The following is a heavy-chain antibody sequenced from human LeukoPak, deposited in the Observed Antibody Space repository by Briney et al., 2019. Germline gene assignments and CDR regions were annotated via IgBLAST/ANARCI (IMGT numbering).Heavy chain of an antibody. D-gene: IGHD2-21*01. CDR3: ARDRGDPTIY. Sequence: GGSLRLSCAASGFTFSSYWMSWVRQAPGKGLGWVANINQDRSEKYYVDSVKGRSTISRDNAKNSLYLQMSSLRAEDTAVYYCARDRGDPTIYWGQGTLVTVSS. CDR1: GFTFSSYW. V-gene: IGHV3-7*01. J-gene: IGHJ4*02. CDR2: INQDRSEK.